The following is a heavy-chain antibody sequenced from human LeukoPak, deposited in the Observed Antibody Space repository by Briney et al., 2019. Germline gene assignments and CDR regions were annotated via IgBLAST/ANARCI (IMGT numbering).Heavy chain of an antibody. V-gene: IGHV3-21*01. CDR1: GFTFSSYS. D-gene: IGHD1-26*01. CDR3: AKVYSSIVGATTIDY. Sequence: GSLRLSCAASGFTFSSYSMNWVRQAPGKGLEWVSSISSSSSYIYYADSVKGRVTVSRDNSKNTMSLQMNSLRGEDTAVYYCAKVYSSIVGATTIDYWGQGTLVTVSS. J-gene: IGHJ4*02. CDR2: ISSSSSYI.